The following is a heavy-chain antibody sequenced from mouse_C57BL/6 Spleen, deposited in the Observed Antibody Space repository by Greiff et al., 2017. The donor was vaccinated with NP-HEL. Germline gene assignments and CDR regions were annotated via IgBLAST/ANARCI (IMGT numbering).Heavy chain of an antibody. CDR1: GFTFSSYG. D-gene: IGHD1-1*01. Sequence: EVHLVESGGDLVKPGGSLKLSCAASGFTFSSYGMSWVRQTPDKRLEWVATISSGGSYTYYPDSVKGRFTISRDKAKNTLYLQMSSLKSEDTAMYYCARVGVATDAYWGHGTLGTVSA. CDR3: ARVGVATDAY. V-gene: IGHV5-6*01. CDR2: ISSGGSYT. J-gene: IGHJ3*01.